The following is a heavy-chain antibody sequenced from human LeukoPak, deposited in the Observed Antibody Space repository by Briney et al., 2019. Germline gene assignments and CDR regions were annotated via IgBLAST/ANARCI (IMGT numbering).Heavy chain of an antibody. Sequence: GGSLRLSCAASGFTFSSYAMHWVRQAPGKGLEWVSSISSSSSYIYYADSVKGRFTISRDNAKNSLYLQMNSLRAEDTAVYYCASAMYYYGSGSYSTDYWGQGTLVTVSS. D-gene: IGHD3-10*01. V-gene: IGHV3-21*01. CDR2: ISSSSSYI. CDR1: GFTFSSYA. CDR3: ASAMYYYGSGSYSTDY. J-gene: IGHJ4*02.